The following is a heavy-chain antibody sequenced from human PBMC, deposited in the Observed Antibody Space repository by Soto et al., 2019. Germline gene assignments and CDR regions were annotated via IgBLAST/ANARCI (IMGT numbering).Heavy chain of an antibody. D-gene: IGHD6-19*01. CDR1: GDSVFSASAA. V-gene: IGHV6-1*01. CDR3: ARGESIAVAWFDY. Sequence: SRTLSLTCVIPGDSVFSASAAWKLIRQSPSRGLGWLGRTSYRSKWYNDYALSVKSRIPINPDTSKTQFSLQLNSVSPEDTAVYFYARGESIAVAWFDYWGQGTLVTVSS. J-gene: IGHJ4*02. CDR2: TSYRSKWYN.